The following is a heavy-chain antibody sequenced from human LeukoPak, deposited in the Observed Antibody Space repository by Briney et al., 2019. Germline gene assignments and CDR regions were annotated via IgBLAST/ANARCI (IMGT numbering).Heavy chain of an antibody. CDR1: GFTFDDYG. V-gene: IGHV3-20*04. D-gene: IGHD2-2*01. J-gene: IGHJ5*02. CDR3: ARGPAPMAPFWFDP. Sequence: PGGSLRLSCAASGFTFDDYGMSWVRQAPGKGLEWVSGINWNGGSTGYADSVKGRFTISRDNAKNSLYLQMSSLRAEDTAVYYCARGPAPMAPFWFDPWGQGTLVTVSS. CDR2: INWNGGST.